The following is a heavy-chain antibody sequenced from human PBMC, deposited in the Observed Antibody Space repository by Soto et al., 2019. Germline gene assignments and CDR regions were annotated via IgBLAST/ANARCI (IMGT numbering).Heavy chain of an antibody. D-gene: IGHD6-6*01. CDR3: AKDLAARSGNWFDP. Sequence: GGSLRLSCAASGFTFSSSAMSWVRQAPGKGLEWVSAISGSGGRTHYADSVKGRFTISRDNSKNTLYLQMNILRVEDTAVYYCAKDLAARSGNWFDPWGQGTLVTVSS. V-gene: IGHV3-23*01. J-gene: IGHJ5*02. CDR1: GFTFSSSA. CDR2: ISGSGGRT.